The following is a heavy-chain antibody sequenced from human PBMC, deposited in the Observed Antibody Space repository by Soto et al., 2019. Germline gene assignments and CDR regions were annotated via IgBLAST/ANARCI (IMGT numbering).Heavy chain of an antibody. J-gene: IGHJ4*02. CDR3: AREHDILPGWKFTF. CDR2: ISAYNGNI. CDR1: GYDFTNYG. V-gene: IGHV1-18*01. Sequence: QVRLVQSGAEVKKPGASVKVSCKTYGYDFTNYGINWVRQAPGQGLEWMGWISAYNGNIVYAQNFRGRATLTTNTSTGSANMELRSLRSHDTAVYYCAREHDILPGWKFTFWGQGTLVTVSS. D-gene: IGHD3-9*01.